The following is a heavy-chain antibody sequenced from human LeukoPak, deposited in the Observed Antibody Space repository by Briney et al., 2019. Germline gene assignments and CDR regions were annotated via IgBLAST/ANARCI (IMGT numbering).Heavy chain of an antibody. Sequence: SVKVSCKASGGTFSSYAISWVRQAPGQGLEWMGGIIPIFGTANYAQKFQGRVTITADESTSTAYMELSSLRSEDTAVYYCASCSGGSCYRDNWFDPWGQGTLVTVSS. CDR2: IIPIFGTA. V-gene: IGHV1-69*13. D-gene: IGHD2-15*01. CDR3: ASCSGGSCYRDNWFDP. CDR1: GGTFSSYA. J-gene: IGHJ5*02.